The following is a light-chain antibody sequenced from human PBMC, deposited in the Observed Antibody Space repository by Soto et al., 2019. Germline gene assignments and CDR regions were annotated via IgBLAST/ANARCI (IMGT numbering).Light chain of an antibody. CDR1: SSNIGSNT. V-gene: IGLV1-44*01. J-gene: IGLJ2*01. CDR2: FGS. CDR3: SAWDDSLNGVV. Sequence: VLTQSPSASGTPGQRVTVFCSGSSSNIGSNTVNWYQQLPGTAPKLLIFFGSHRPSGVPDRFSGSKSGSSASLAISGLQSEDEADYYCSAWDDSLNGVVFGGGTQLTVL.